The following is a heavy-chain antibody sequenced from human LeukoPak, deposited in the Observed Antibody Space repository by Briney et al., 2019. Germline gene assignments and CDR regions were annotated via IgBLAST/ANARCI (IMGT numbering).Heavy chain of an antibody. J-gene: IGHJ5*02. CDR1: GGSISSYY. CDR3: ARRAQGYYDSSGYLNWFDP. Sequence: SETLSHTCTVSGGSISSYYWSWIRQPPGKGLEWIGYIYYSGSTNYNPSLKSRVTISVDTSKNQFSLKLSSVTAADTAVYYCARRAQGYYDSSGYLNWFDPWGQGTLVTVSS. D-gene: IGHD3-22*01. CDR2: IYYSGST. V-gene: IGHV4-59*08.